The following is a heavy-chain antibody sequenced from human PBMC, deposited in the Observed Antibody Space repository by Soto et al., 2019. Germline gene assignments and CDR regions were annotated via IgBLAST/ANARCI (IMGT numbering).Heavy chain of an antibody. Sequence: SVKVSCKASGGTFSSYAISWVRQAPGQGLEWMGGIIPIFGTANYAQKFQGRVTITADKSTSTAYMELSSLRSEDTAVYYCARELTGSYYYYGMDVWGQGTTVTVSS. D-gene: IGHD3-9*01. CDR3: ARELTGSYYYYGMDV. CDR1: GGTFSSYA. J-gene: IGHJ6*02. CDR2: IIPIFGTA. V-gene: IGHV1-69*06.